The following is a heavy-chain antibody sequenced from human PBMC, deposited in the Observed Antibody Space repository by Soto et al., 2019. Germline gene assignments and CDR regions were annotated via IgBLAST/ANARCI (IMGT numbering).Heavy chain of an antibody. D-gene: IGHD3-22*01. Sequence: LRLSCVGSGFIFEDFAMNWVRQVPGKGLEWVSGISWNSATLAYADSVKGRFIVSRDNAKNILYLQMNSLRPEDAALYYCAKDVGSYYYDTSAYLYDYWGQGTMVTVYS. V-gene: IGHV3-9*01. J-gene: IGHJ4*02. CDR3: AKDVGSYYYDTSAYLYDY. CDR2: ISWNSATL. CDR1: GFIFEDFA.